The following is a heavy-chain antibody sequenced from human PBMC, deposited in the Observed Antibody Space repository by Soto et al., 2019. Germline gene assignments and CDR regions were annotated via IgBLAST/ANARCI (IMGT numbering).Heavy chain of an antibody. CDR1: GFTFSSYA. Sequence: EVQLLGSGGGLVRPGGSLRLSCAASGFTFSSYAMSLVRQTPGKGLEWVSAIKAGGDDTYYADSVKGRFTISRDNSKNILYLQMNSLTGEDTAMYYCKRDVVASSPPGADYWGQGTLVTVSS. CDR2: IKAGGDDT. V-gene: IGHV3-23*01. D-gene: IGHD5-12*01. J-gene: IGHJ4*02. CDR3: KRDVVASSPPGADY.